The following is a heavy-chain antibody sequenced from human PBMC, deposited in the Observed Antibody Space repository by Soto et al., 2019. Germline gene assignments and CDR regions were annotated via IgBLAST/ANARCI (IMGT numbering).Heavy chain of an antibody. Sequence: GGSLRLSRAASGFTFSGSAMHWVRQASGKGLEWVGRIRSKANSYATAYAASVKGRFTISRDDSKNTAYLQMNSLKTEDTAVYFLTYFRPTPPHWGQGTLVTVSS. CDR3: TYFRPTPPH. V-gene: IGHV3-73*01. CDR1: GFTFSGSA. CDR2: IRSKANSYAT. D-gene: IGHD2-21*01. J-gene: IGHJ4*02.